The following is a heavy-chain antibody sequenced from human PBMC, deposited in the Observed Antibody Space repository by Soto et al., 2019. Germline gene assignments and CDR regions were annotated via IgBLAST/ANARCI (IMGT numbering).Heavy chain of an antibody. V-gene: IGHV3-48*02. J-gene: IGHJ6*02. CDR3: AVESAGGGKGMDV. CDR1: GFTFSSYS. D-gene: IGHD2-15*01. Sequence: EVQLVESGGGLVQPGGSLSLSFAASGFTFSSYSRNWVRQAPGKGRGWVSYFSSISSTIYYADSVKGRFTISRDNAKNSLYLQMNSLRDEDTAVYYCAVESAGGGKGMDVWGQGTTVTVSS. CDR2: FSSISSTI.